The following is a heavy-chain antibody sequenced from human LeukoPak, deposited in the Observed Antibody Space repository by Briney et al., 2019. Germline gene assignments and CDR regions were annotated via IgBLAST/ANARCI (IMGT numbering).Heavy chain of an antibody. CDR1: GGSICSCY. CDR3: ARNYGDYAGMDV. V-gene: IGHV4-59*08. Sequence: SETLSLTCTVSGGSICSCYWSWIRQPPGKGLEWIGYIYYSGTTYYNPSLKSRVTISVDTSKNQFSLKLSSVTAAGTAVYYCARNYGDYAGMDVWGQGTTVTVSS. D-gene: IGHD4-17*01. J-gene: IGHJ6*02. CDR2: IYYSGTT.